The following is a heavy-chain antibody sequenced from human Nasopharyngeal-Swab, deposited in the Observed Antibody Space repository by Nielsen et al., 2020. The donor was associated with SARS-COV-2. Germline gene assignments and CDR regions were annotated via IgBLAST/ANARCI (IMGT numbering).Heavy chain of an antibody. D-gene: IGHD3-3*01. CDR1: GGSISSGGYY. CDR3: ARWNYDFWSGYASYYYYYGMDV. CDR2: IYYSGST. V-gene: IGHV4-31*03. J-gene: IGHJ6*02. Sequence: SETLSLTCTVSGGSISSGGYYWSWIRQHPGKGLEWIGYIYYSGSTYYNPSLKSRVTISVDTSKNQFSLKLSSVTAADTAVYYCARWNYDFWSGYASYYYYYGMDVWGQGTTVTVSS.